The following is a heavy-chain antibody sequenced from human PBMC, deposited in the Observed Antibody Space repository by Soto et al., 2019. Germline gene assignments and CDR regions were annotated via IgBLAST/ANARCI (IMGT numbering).Heavy chain of an antibody. CDR3: ARYYRGSGRYFFDD. CDR2: INQDGGVT. CDR1: VFTFISSF. V-gene: IGHV3-7*03. Sequence: PVGSLRLSCVSSVFTFISSFMGCIRHSPGKWLEWVANINQDGGVTYYVDSVEGRFTISRDNTKDSLYLQMNSLRGEDTAIYYCARYYRGSGRYFFDDWGQGTPVTVSS. J-gene: IGHJ4*02. D-gene: IGHD6-19*01.